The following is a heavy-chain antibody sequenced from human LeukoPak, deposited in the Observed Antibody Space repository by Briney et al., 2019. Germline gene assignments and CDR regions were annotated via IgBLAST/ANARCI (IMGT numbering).Heavy chain of an antibody. CDR1: GFTFSSYA. Sequence: GGSLRLSCAASGFTFSSYAMSWVRQAPGKGLEWVSAISGSGGSTYYADSVKGRFTISRDNSKNTLYLQMNSLRAEDTAVYYCAKGIRGYCSGGSCYSGYFQHWGPGNLGTVSS. J-gene: IGHJ1*01. D-gene: IGHD2-15*01. CDR2: ISGSGGST. CDR3: AKGIRGYCSGGSCYSGYFQH. V-gene: IGHV3-23*01.